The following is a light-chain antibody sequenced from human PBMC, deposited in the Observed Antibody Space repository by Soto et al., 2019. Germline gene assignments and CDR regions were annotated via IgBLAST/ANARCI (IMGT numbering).Light chain of an antibody. CDR3: AAWDDSLNGSYV. Sequence: QSVLTQPPSASGTHGQRVTISCSESSSNIGSNTVNWYQQLPGTAPKLLIYSNNQRPSGVPDRFSGSKSGTSASLAISGLQSEDEADYYCAAWDDSLNGSYVFGTGTKVTVL. V-gene: IGLV1-44*01. CDR1: SSNIGSNT. CDR2: SNN. J-gene: IGLJ1*01.